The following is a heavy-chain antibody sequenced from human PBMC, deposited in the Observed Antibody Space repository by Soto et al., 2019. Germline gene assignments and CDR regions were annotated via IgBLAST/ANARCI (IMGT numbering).Heavy chain of an antibody. V-gene: IGHV1-69*01. CDR2: IIPIFGTA. CDR3: ARGQDQLVRDYYGMDV. J-gene: IGHJ6*02. D-gene: IGHD6-6*01. CDR1: GGTFSSYA. Sequence: QVQLVQSGAEVKKPGSSVKVSCKASGGTFSSYAISWVRQAPGQGLEWMGGIIPIFGTANYAQKFQGRVTITADESTSKAYMELSSLRSEDTAVYYCARGQDQLVRDYYGMDVWGQGTTVTVSS.